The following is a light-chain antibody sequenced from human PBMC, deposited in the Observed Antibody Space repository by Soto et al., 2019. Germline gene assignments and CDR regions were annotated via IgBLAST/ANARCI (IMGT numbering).Light chain of an antibody. CDR2: DVS. V-gene: IGLV2-14*01. CDR3: SSYPSASTPVV. Sequence: QSALTQPASVSGSPGQSITISCTGTGSDVGGYNYVSWYQQHPGKAPKVMIYDVSNRPSGVSNRFSGSKSGNTASLTISGLQAEDEADYYCSSYPSASTPVVFGGGTKLTVL. J-gene: IGLJ2*01. CDR1: GSDVGGYNY.